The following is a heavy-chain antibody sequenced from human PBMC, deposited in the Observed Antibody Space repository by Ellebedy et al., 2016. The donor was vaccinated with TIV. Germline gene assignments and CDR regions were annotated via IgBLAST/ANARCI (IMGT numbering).Heavy chain of an antibody. Sequence: GSLRLSCSVSGGSISSHYWTWIRQPPGKGLEWIGYIYDSGSTNYNPSLRSRVTISVDMSKNQFSLRLSSVTAADTAVYYCAEGRSGWYYFDYWGQGTPVTVSS. CDR3: AEGRSGWYYFDY. D-gene: IGHD6-19*01. CDR2: IYDSGST. CDR1: GGSISSHY. J-gene: IGHJ4*02. V-gene: IGHV4-59*11.